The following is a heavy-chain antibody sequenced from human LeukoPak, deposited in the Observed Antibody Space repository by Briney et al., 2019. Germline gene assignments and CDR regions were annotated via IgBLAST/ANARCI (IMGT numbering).Heavy chain of an antibody. CDR3: ARDPTTMVRGFSG. V-gene: IGHV3-30*02. Sequence: PGGSLRLSCAASGFTFSSYAMHWVRQAPGKGLEWVAFIRYDGSNKYYADSVKGRFTISRDNSKNTLYLQMNSLRAEDTAVYYCARDPTTMVRGFSGWGQGTLVTVSS. D-gene: IGHD3-10*01. CDR1: GFTFSSYA. CDR2: IRYDGSNK. J-gene: IGHJ4*02.